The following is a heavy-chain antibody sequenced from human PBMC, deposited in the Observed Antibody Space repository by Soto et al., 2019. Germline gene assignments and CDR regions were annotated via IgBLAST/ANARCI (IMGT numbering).Heavy chain of an antibody. D-gene: IGHD6-19*01. CDR1: GFTFSSYA. CDR2: ISYDGSNK. J-gene: IGHJ3*02. Sequence: QVQLVESGGGVVQPGRSLRLSCAASGFTFSSYAMHWVRQAPGKGLEWVAVISYDGSNKYYADSVKGRFTISRDNSKNTLYLQMKSLRAEDTAVYYCARRHGSGWYDAFDIWGQGTMVTVSS. CDR3: ARRHGSGWYDAFDI. V-gene: IGHV3-30-3*01.